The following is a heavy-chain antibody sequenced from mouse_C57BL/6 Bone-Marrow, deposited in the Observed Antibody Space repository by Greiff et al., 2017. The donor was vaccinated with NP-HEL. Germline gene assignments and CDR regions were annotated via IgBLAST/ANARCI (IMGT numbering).Heavy chain of an antibody. CDR1: GYTFTSYW. D-gene: IGHD2-2*01. CDR2: IHPSDSDT. CDR3: AILYGYVSYWYFDV. V-gene: IGHV1-74*01. Sequence: QVQLKQPGAELVKPGASVKVSCKASGYTFTSYWMHWVKQRPGQGLEWIGRIHPSDSDTNYNQKFKGKATLTVDKSSSTAYIQLSSLTSEDSAVYYCAILYGYVSYWYFDVWGTGTTVTVSA. J-gene: IGHJ1*03.